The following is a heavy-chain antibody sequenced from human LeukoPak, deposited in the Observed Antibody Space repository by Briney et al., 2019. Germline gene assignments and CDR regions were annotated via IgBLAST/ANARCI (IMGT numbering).Heavy chain of an antibody. V-gene: IGHV5-51*01. CDR1: GYTFTNYW. CDR3: ARPPLYDSSGYYYFGAFDI. CDR2: MYPGDSDT. J-gene: IGHJ3*02. Sequence: GESLKISCKGSGYTFTNYWIGWVRQMPGKGLEWMGIMYPGDSDTRYSPSFQGQVTISADKSISTAYLQWSSLKASDTAMYYCARPPLYDSSGYYYFGAFDIWGQGTMVTVSS. D-gene: IGHD3-22*01.